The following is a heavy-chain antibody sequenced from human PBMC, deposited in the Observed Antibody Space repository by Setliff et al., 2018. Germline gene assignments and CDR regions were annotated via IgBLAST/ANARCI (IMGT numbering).Heavy chain of an antibody. V-gene: IGHV1-69*13. Sequence: VKVSCKASGGTFSIYTISWVRQAPGQGLEWMGGIIPIFGTANYAQKFQGRVTITADESTSTAYMELSSLRSEDTAVYYCARGEDIVVVPAGFDDYSNYEDYYYGMDVWGQGTTVTVSS. CDR2: IIPIFGTA. D-gene: IGHD2-2*01. J-gene: IGHJ6*02. CDR1: GGTFSIYT. CDR3: ARGEDIVVVPAGFDDYSNYEDYYYGMDV.